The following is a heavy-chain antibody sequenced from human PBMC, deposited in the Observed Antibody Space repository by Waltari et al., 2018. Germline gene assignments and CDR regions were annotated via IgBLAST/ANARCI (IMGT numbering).Heavy chain of an antibody. CDR2: IYYSGST. D-gene: IGHD5-12*01. CDR3: ARSYSGYDPFDY. J-gene: IGHJ4*02. V-gene: IGHV4-39*07. CDR1: GGSISSSSYY. Sequence: QLQLQESGPGLVKPSETLSLTCTVSGGSISSSSYYWGWIRQPPGKGLEWIGSIYYSGSTYYNPSLKSRVTISVDTSKNQFSLKLSSVTAADTAVYYCARSYSGYDPFDYWGQGTLVTVSS.